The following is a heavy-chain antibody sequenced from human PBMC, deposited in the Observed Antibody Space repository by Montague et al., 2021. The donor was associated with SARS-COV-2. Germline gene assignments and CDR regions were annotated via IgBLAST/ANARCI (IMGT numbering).Heavy chain of an antibody. CDR1: GDSITSDVSY. Sequence: TLSLTCTVSGDSITSDVSYWSWIRQPAGKGLVWIGRIYTTGSTNYNPSLKSRLTISLDTSKNQFSLKPGAAAAADTAVYCCAGDDLRWDFDCWGQGTLVTVSS. D-gene: IGHD1-26*01. CDR3: AGDDLRWDFDC. V-gene: IGHV4-61*02. J-gene: IGHJ4*02. CDR2: IYTTGST.